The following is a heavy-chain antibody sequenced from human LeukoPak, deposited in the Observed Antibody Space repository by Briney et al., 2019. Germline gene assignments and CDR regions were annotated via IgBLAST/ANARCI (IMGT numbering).Heavy chain of an antibody. V-gene: IGHV1-69*01. CDR1: GGIFSSYA. D-gene: IGHD4-17*01. CDR3: ARAATVTTGDYYYGMDV. J-gene: IGHJ6*02. CDR2: IIPIFGTA. Sequence: SVKVSCKASGGIFSSYAISWVRQAPGQGLEWMGGIIPIFGTANYAQKFQGRVTITADESTSTAYMELSSLRSEDTAVYYCARAATVTTGDYYYGMDVWGQGTTVTVSS.